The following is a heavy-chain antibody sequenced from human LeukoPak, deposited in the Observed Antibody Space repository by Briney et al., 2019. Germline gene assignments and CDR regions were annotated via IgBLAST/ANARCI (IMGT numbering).Heavy chain of an antibody. D-gene: IGHD6-13*01. J-gene: IGHJ4*02. CDR3: ARGDSSSWYWFDY. Sequence: ASVKVSCKASGGTFSSYAISWVRQAPGQGLEWMGGIIPIFGTANYAQKFQGRVTITADKSTSTAYMELSSLRSEDTAVYYCARGDSSSWYWFDYWGQGTLVTVSS. V-gene: IGHV1-69*06. CDR1: GGTFSSYA. CDR2: IIPIFGTA.